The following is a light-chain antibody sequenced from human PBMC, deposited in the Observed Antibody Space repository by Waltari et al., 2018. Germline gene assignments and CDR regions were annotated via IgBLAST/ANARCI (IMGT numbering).Light chain of an antibody. CDR3: QTWGTGINWV. Sequence: QVALTQSPSVSASLGASVRLTCTLTSGHTTFAVACHQLRPGRGPLCLLKISSDGTHSRGDGVPDRFSGSTSGAERFLTISNVQSEDEAVYVCQTWGTGINWVFGGGTEVTV. CDR1: SGHTTFA. J-gene: IGLJ3*02. V-gene: IGLV4-69*01. CDR2: ISSDGTH.